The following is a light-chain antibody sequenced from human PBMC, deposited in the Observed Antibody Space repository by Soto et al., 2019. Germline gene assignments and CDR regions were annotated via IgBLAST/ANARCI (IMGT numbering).Light chain of an antibody. CDR2: GAS. CDR1: QSVTNN. V-gene: IGKV3-15*01. CDR3: TQYDNWPLT. Sequence: IVLTQSPGTLSLSPGERATLSCRASQSVTNNYIAWYRQKPGQAPRLLIYGASTRATGIPARFSGSGSGTEFTLTICSLQSEDFAVYCSTQYDNWPLTFGGGTKVDI. J-gene: IGKJ4*01.